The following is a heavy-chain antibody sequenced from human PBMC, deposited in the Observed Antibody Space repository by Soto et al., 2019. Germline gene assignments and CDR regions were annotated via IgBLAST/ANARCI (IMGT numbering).Heavy chain of an antibody. Sequence: PSETLSLTCTVSGGSISSSSYYWGWIRQPPGKGLEWIGSIYYSGSTYYNPSLKSRVTISGDTSKNQFSLKLSSVTAADTAVDYCARQSSTKRGWFDPWGQGTLVTVSS. CDR1: GGSISSSSYY. CDR3: ARQSSTKRGWFDP. CDR2: IYYSGST. V-gene: IGHV4-39*01. D-gene: IGHD2-2*01. J-gene: IGHJ5*02.